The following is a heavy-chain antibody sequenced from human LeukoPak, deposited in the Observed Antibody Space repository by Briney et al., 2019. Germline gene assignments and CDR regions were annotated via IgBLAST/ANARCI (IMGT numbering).Heavy chain of an antibody. V-gene: IGHV4-38-2*02. Sequence: SETLSLTCTVSGYSISSGYYWGWIRQPPGKGLEWIGSIYYSGSTYYNPSLKSRVTISVDTSKNQFSLKLSSVTAADTAMYYCAREDIVVFNDAFDIWGQGTMVTVSS. CDR1: GYSISSGYY. CDR2: IYYSGST. J-gene: IGHJ3*02. D-gene: IGHD2-15*01. CDR3: AREDIVVFNDAFDI.